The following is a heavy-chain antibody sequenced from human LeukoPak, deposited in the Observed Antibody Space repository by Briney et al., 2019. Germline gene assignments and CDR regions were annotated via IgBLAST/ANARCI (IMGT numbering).Heavy chain of an antibody. D-gene: IGHD2-15*01. J-gene: IGHJ4*02. Sequence: GASVKVSCKASGGTFSSYAISWVRQAPGQGLEWMGGIIPIFGTANYAQKFQGRVTITADESTCTAYMELSSLRSEDTAVYYCAGGGIVVSKPLGYFDYWGQGTLVTVSS. CDR1: GGTFSSYA. V-gene: IGHV1-69*13. CDR2: IIPIFGTA. CDR3: AGGGIVVSKPLGYFDY.